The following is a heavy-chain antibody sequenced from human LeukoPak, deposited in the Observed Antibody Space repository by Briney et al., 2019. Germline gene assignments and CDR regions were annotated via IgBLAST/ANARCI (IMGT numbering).Heavy chain of an antibody. CDR3: ASGGLSCSGGTCYS. V-gene: IGHV3-21*01. CDR2: ISSGGNFI. D-gene: IGHD2-15*01. Sequence: GGSLRLSCAASGFTFSNYNMNWVRQAPGGGLEWVSSISSGGNFIYYAHSVKGRFTISRDNAKNSLYLQMNSLRAEDTAVYYCASGGLSCSGGTCYSWGQGTLVTVSS. CDR1: GFTFSNYN. J-gene: IGHJ4*02.